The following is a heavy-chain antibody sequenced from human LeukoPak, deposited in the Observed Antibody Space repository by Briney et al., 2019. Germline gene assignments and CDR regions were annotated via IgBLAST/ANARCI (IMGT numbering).Heavy chain of an antibody. Sequence: PSETLSLTCTVSGGSISSYYWSWIRQPPGKGLEWIGYIYYSGSTNCNPSLKSRVTISVDTSKNQFSLKLGSVTAADTAVYYCARVHSGSYSLKSWGQGTLVTVSS. CDR3: ARVHSGSYSLKS. CDR2: IYYSGST. V-gene: IGHV4-59*01. J-gene: IGHJ4*02. D-gene: IGHD1-26*01. CDR1: GGSISSYY.